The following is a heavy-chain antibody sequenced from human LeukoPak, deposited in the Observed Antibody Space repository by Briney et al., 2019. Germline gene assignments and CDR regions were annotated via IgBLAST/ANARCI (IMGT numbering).Heavy chain of an antibody. CDR3: ARVLGYSTSSLDY. V-gene: IGHV1-2*02. CDR2: INPNSGGT. D-gene: IGHD6-6*01. CDR1: GYTCTAYT. Sequence: ASVKVSCKASGYTCTAYTLHWVRLAPGQGLEWMGWINPNSGGTKYAQKFQGRVTMTRDTSISTAYMELSRLRSDDTAVYYCARVLGYSTSSLDYWGQGTLVTVSS. J-gene: IGHJ4*02.